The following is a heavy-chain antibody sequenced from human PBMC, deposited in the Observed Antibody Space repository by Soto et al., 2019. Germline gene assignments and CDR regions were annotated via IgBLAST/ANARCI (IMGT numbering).Heavy chain of an antibody. V-gene: IGHV1-2*04. CDR2: INTNSGGT. Sequence: QVQLVQSGAEVKKPGASVKVSCKASGYTFTGYYIHWVRQAPGQGLQWMGWINTNSGGTNYAQKFQDWVTMTRDTSISTAYMELSRLRSDDTAVYYCARGGVRLHYYDSSGYPDYWGQGTLVTVSS. CDR1: GYTFTGYY. J-gene: IGHJ4*02. D-gene: IGHD3-22*01. CDR3: ARGGVRLHYYDSSGYPDY.